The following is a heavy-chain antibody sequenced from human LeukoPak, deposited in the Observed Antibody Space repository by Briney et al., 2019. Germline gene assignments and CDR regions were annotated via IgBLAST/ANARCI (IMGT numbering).Heavy chain of an antibody. D-gene: IGHD2-2*01. CDR1: GFTFSSYA. V-gene: IGHV3-23*01. CDR2: LSGSGGNT. CDR3: AKGDVGYCSSTSCQLFDY. Sequence: GGSLRLSCATSGFTFSSYAMSWVRQAPGKGLEWDSTLSGSGGNTYYADSVKGRFTISRDNSKNTLYLQMNSLRAEDTAVYYCAKGDVGYCSSTSCQLFDYWGQGTLVTVSS. J-gene: IGHJ4*02.